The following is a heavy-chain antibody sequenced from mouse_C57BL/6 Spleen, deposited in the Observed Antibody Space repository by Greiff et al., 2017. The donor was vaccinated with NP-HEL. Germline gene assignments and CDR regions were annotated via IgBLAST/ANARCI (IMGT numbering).Heavy chain of an antibody. CDR3: TNDYDEYYYAMDD. D-gene: IGHD2-4*01. V-gene: IGHV1-5*01. J-gene: IGHJ4*01. Sequence: EVQLQESGTVLVRPGASVKLSCKTSGYTFTSYWMHWVNQRPGQGLEWIGAIYPGNSGTSYNQKVKGKAKLTVVTSASTAYMELSSKAEEDSAVYYCTNDYDEYYYAMDDWGQGTSVTVSS. CDR1: GYTFTSYW. CDR2: IYPGNSGT.